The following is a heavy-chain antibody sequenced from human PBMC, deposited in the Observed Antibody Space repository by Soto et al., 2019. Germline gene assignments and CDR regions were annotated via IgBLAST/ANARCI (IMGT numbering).Heavy chain of an antibody. Sequence: EVQLLDSGGGLVQPGGSLRLSCAASGFTFSSYAMGWVRQAPGKGLEWVSAIRGSAITTYYPDSVKGRFTISRDNSKNTVYLQMNSLRAEDTAIYYCAKVIVARGGMDVWGRGTTVTVSS. V-gene: IGHV3-23*01. CDR2: IRGSAITT. CDR1: GFTFSSYA. J-gene: IGHJ6*02. D-gene: IGHD6-6*01. CDR3: AKVIVARGGMDV.